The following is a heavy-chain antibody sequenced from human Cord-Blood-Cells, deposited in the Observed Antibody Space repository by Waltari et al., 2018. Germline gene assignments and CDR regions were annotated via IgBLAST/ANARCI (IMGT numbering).Heavy chain of an antibody. CDR2: MNPNSGNT. Sequence: QVQRLQSGAEVKKPGASVKDSCTAAGYPFTSSDLNWVRQATGQGLEWMGWMNPNSGNTGYAQKFQGRVTITRNTSISTAYMELSSLRSEDTAVYYCARRTAWWVDAFDIWGQGTMVTVSS. J-gene: IGHJ3*02. CDR1: GYPFTSSD. D-gene: IGHD2-8*02. CDR3: ARRTAWWVDAFDI. V-gene: IGHV1-8*03.